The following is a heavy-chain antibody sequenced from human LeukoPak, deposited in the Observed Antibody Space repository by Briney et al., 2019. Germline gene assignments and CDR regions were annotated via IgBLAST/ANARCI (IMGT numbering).Heavy chain of an antibody. CDR3: AKSSMVRGVIISQGWFDP. CDR1: GFTFDDYA. CDR2: ISWNSGSI. V-gene: IGHV3-9*01. D-gene: IGHD3-10*01. J-gene: IGHJ5*02. Sequence: GGSLRLSCAASGFTFDDYAMHWVRQAPGKGLEWVSGISWNSGSIGYADSVKGRFTISRDNAKNSLYLQMNSLRAEDTALYYCAKSSMVRGVIISQGWFDPWGQGTLVTVSS.